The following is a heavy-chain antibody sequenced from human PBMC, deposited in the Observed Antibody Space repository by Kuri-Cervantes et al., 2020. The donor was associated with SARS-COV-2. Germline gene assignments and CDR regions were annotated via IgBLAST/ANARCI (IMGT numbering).Heavy chain of an antibody. J-gene: IGHJ3*02. CDR1: GYTFTGYY. D-gene: IGHD3-22*01. V-gene: IGHV1-2*02. CDR2: INPNSGGA. Sequence: ASVKVSCKASGYTFTGYYMHWVRQAPGQGLEWMGWINPNSGGANYAQKFQGRVTMTRDTSISTACMELSRLRSDDTAVYYCATPSYYDSSGSYDAFDIWGQGTMVTVSS. CDR3: ATPSYYDSSGSYDAFDI.